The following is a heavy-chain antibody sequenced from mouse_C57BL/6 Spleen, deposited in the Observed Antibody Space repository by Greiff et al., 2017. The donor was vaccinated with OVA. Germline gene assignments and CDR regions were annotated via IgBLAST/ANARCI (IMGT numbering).Heavy chain of an antibody. J-gene: IGHJ1*03. D-gene: IGHD2-5*01. CDR2: IDPEDGET. Sequence: EVQLQQSGAELVKPGASVKLSCTSSGFNITVYYMHWVKQRTEQGLEWIGRIDPEDGETKYAPKFQGKATITADTSSNTAYLQRSSLTSEDTAVYYCARGYSNYDWYFDVWGTGTTVTVSS. CDR1: GFNITVYY. V-gene: IGHV14-2*01. CDR3: ARGYSNYDWYFDV.